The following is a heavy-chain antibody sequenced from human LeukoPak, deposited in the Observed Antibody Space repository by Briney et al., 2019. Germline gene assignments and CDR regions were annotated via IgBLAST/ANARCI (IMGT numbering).Heavy chain of an antibody. D-gene: IGHD2-2*01. Sequence: PGGSLRLSCAGSGFTFSSHWMSWVRQAPGKGLEWVANIKQDGSEKYYVDSVKGRFTISRDNAKNTLYLQMNSLRAEDTAVYYCAKAYIVVVPAAIYDYWGQGTLVAVSS. V-gene: IGHV3-7*03. CDR3: AKAYIVVVPAAIYDY. CDR2: IKQDGSEK. CDR1: GFTFSSHW. J-gene: IGHJ4*02.